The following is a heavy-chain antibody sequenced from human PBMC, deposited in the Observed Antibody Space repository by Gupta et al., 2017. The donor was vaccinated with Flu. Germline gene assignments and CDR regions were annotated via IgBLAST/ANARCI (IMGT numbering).Heavy chain of an antibody. CDR3: AKVGDDHNAYGSGSFDY. D-gene: IGHD3-10*01. V-gene: IGHV3-21*01. J-gene: IGHJ4*02. CDR1: GFSFSSNS. Sequence: EVQLVESGGGLVNPGGSLRLSCAASGFSFSSNSMSWVRQAPGKGLEWVSSITSGSTYINYADSVRGRFTISRDNAQNSLYLQMDSLRPEDTAVYYCAKVGDDHNAYGSGSFDYWGQGVLVTVSS. CDR2: ITSGSTYI.